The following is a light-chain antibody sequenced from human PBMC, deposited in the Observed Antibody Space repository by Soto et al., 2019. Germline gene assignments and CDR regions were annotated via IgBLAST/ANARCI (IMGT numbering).Light chain of an antibody. J-gene: IGKJ4*01. CDR1: QGLSTY. Sequence: DIQMTQSPSSVSASVGDRVTITCRASQGLSTYLAWYQQKPGQPPKLLIYWASTRESGVPDRFSGSGSGTDFTLTISSLQAEDVAVYYCQQYYSTPLTFGGGTKVEIK. CDR2: WAS. CDR3: QQYYSTPLT. V-gene: IGKV4-1*01.